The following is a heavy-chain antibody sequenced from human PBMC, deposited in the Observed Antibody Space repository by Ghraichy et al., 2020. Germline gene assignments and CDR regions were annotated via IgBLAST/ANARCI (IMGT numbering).Heavy chain of an antibody. CDR2: IYYSGRT. V-gene: IGHV4-59*01. J-gene: IGHJ6*02. D-gene: IGHD2-2*01. Sequence: SETLSLTCTVSGGSINYYYWSWIRQPPGKGLEWIGYIYYSGRTTYNPSLRSRVTISVDTSKNQFSLRLTSVTAADTAVYYCARRYCSSTSCQNYGMDVWGQGTTVTVSS. CDR1: GGSINYYY. CDR3: ARRYCSSTSCQNYGMDV.